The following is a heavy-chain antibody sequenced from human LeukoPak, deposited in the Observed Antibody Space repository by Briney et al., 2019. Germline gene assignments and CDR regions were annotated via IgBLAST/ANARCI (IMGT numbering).Heavy chain of an antibody. CDR2: VNSDGSST. J-gene: IGHJ4*02. CDR3: ARASDSSGYYDY. Sequence: GGSLRLSCAASGFTFSSYWMHWLRHAPGKGLVWVSRVNSDGSSTSYADFVKGRFTLSRDNAKNTLYLQMNSLRAEDTAVYYYARASDSSGYYDYWGQGTLVTVSS. D-gene: IGHD3-22*01. V-gene: IGHV3-74*01. CDR1: GFTFSSYW.